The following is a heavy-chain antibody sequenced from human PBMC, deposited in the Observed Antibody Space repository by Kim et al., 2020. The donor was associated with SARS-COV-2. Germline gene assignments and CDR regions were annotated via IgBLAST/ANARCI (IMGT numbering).Heavy chain of an antibody. J-gene: IGHJ4*02. D-gene: IGHD2-15*01. CDR1: GYTFTSYY. CDR3: ARETGNEEAVVVVAAPATGGFDY. CDR2: INPSGGST. Sequence: ASVKVSCKASGYTFTSYYMHWVRQAPGQGLEWMGIINPSGGSTSYAQKFQGRVTMTRDTSTSTVYMELSSLRSEDTAVYYCARETGNEEAVVVVAAPATGGFDYWGQGTLVTVSS. V-gene: IGHV1-46*01.